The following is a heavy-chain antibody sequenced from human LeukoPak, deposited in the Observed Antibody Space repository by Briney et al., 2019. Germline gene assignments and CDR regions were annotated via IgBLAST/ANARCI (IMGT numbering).Heavy chain of an antibody. CDR2: IIPILGIA. J-gene: IGHJ3*02. Sequence: ASVKVSCKASGGTFSSYAISWVRQAPGQGLEWMGRIIPILGIANYAQKFQGRVTITADKSTSTAYMELRSLRSDDTAVYYCARERTPQSGSYDLLGAFDIWGQGTMVTVSS. V-gene: IGHV1-69*04. CDR3: ARERTPQSGSYDLLGAFDI. CDR1: GGTFSSYA. D-gene: IGHD1-26*01.